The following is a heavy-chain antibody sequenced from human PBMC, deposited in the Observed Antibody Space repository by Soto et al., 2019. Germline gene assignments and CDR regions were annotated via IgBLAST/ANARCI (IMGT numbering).Heavy chain of an antibody. J-gene: IGHJ4*02. D-gene: IGHD3-22*01. CDR1: GFTFSNAW. V-gene: IGHV3-23*01. Sequence: GGSLRLSCAASGFTFSNAWLSWVRQAPGKGLEWVSAISGSGGSTYYADSVKGRFTISRDNSKNTLCLQMNSLRAEDTAVYYCAKGYYDSSGYLGYRRQRNLVIV. CDR2: ISGSGGST. CDR3: AKGYYDSSGYLGY.